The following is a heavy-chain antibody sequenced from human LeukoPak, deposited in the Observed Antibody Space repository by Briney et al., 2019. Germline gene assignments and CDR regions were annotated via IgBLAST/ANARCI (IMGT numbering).Heavy chain of an antibody. D-gene: IGHD2-2*01. CDR2: IRYGGSNK. CDR1: GFTFSSYG. V-gene: IGHV3-30*02. CDR3: AKDGPQFCSSSSCYHYYMDV. J-gene: IGHJ6*03. Sequence: PGGSLRLSCAASGFTFSSYGMHWVRQAPGKGLEWVAFIRYGGSNKYYADSVKGRFTISRDNSKNTLYLQMNSLRAEDTAVYYCAKDGPQFCSSSSCYHYYMDVWGKGTTVTASS.